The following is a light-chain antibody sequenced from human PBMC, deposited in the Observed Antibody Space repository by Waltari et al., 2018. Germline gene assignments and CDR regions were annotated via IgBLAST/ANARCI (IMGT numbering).Light chain of an antibody. CDR1: ALPKQY. CDR2: KDS. J-gene: IGLJ3*02. V-gene: IGLV3-25*03. CDR3: QSADSSGTFWV. Sequence: SYEVTQPPSVSVSPGQTARITCSGDALPKQYVCWYQQKPGQAPVLVIYKDSERPSGIPVRFSGSSAGKTVTLTISGVQAEDEADYYCQSADSSGTFWVFGGGTKLTVL.